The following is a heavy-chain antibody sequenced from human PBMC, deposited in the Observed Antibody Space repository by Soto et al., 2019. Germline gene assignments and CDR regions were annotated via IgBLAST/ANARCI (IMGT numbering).Heavy chain of an antibody. D-gene: IGHD2-21*02. CDR2: INPSGGST. CDR3: ARDWLVPAAMRAYCGGDCYPSTSIYYYYYYGMDV. J-gene: IGHJ6*02. CDR1: GGTFSSYA. Sequence: ASVQVSCQASGGTFSSYAISWVRQAPGQGLEWMGIINPSGGSTSYAQKFQGRVTMTRNTSTSTVYMELSSLRSEDTAVYYCARDWLVPAAMRAYCGGDCYPSTSIYYYYYYGMDVWGQGTTVTVSS. V-gene: IGHV1-46*03.